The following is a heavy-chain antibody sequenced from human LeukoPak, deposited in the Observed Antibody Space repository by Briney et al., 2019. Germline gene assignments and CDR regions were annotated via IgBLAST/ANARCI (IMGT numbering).Heavy chain of an antibody. Sequence: GGSLRLSCAASGFTFGSYGMHWVRQAPGKGLEWVANINQDGSGKYYVDSVKGRFTISRDNAKNSLYLQMNSLRAEDTAVYYFARAQDFDYMDVWGKGTTVTVSS. J-gene: IGHJ6*03. CDR2: INQDGSGK. V-gene: IGHV3-7*01. CDR1: GFTFGSYG. CDR3: ARAQDFDYMDV.